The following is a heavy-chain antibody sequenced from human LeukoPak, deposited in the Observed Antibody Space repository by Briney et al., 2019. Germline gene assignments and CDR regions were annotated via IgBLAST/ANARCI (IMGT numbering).Heavy chain of an antibody. CDR2: ISYDGSNK. D-gene: IGHD3-16*01. Sequence: GGSLRLSCAASGFTFSSYGMHWVRQAPGKGLEWVAVISYDGSNKYYADSVKGRFTISRDNSKNTLYLQMNSLRAEDTAVYYSVGGSHADYWGQGTLVTVSS. V-gene: IGHV3-30*03. CDR3: VGGSHADY. J-gene: IGHJ4*02. CDR1: GFTFSSYG.